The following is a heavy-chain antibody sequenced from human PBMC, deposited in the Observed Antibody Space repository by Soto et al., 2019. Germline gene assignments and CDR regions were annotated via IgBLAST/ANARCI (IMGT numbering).Heavy chain of an antibody. CDR1: GFTFSDYY. D-gene: IGHD2-2*01. V-gene: IGHV3-11*06. CDR2: ISSSSSYT. Sequence: GGSLRLSCAASGFTFSDYYMSWIRQAPGKGLEWVSYISSSSSYTNYADSVKGRFTISRDNAKNSLYLQMNSLRAEDTAVYYCASSHPAVPDAFDIWGQGTMVTVS. CDR3: ASSHPAVPDAFDI. J-gene: IGHJ3*02.